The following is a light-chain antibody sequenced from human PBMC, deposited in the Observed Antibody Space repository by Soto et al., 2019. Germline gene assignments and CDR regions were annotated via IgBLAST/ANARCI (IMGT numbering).Light chain of an antibody. Sequence: QSVLTQPASVSGSIGQSITISCTGTSRDVGSYDLVSWYQQHPGKVPKFLIYEVKKRPSGVSDRFSGSKSGNTATLTISGLLAEDEADYYCCSYGGSTTFYVFGSGTKLTVL. V-gene: IGLV2-23*02. J-gene: IGLJ1*01. CDR3: CSYGGSTTFYV. CDR1: SRDVGSYDL. CDR2: EVK.